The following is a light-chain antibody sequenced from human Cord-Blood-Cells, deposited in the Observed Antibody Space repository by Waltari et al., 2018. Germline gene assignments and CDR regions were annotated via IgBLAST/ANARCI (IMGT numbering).Light chain of an antibody. J-gene: IGKJ3*01. V-gene: IGKV1-12*01. CDR1: QGISNW. CDR3: QQANSFPFP. Sequence: IEMTQSPSSVSAAVGDRVTITCRARQGISNWLAWYQQKPGKAPKLLIYAASSFQSGVPSRFSGSGSGTDFTLTISSLPPEDFATYYCQQANSFPFPFGPGTKVDIK. CDR2: AAS.